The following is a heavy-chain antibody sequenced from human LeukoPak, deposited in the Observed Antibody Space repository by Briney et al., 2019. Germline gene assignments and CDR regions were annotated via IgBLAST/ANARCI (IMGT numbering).Heavy chain of an antibody. CDR2: ISHSGTI. V-gene: IGHV4-59*01. D-gene: IGHD4-23*01. CDR3: AGEDYGGYRFDY. CDR1: GGSITSYF. Sequence: SETLSLACTVSGGSITSYFWSWIRQPPGKALEWIAYISHSGTINYNPSLKSRVAISLDASKNQFSLKLRSVTAADTAVYYCAGEDYGGYRFDYWGQGMLVTVSS. J-gene: IGHJ4*02.